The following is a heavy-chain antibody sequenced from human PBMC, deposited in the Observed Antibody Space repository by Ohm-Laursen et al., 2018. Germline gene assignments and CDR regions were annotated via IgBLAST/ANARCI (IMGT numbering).Heavy chain of an antibody. J-gene: IGHJ4*02. CDR3: AKDGPGYSSSWTGGFDY. D-gene: IGHD6-13*01. CDR1: GFTFDDYA. Sequence: RSLRLSCAASGFTFDDYAMHWVRQAPGKGLEWVSGISWNSGSIGYADSVKGRFTISRDNAKNSLYLQMNSLRAEDTALYYCAKDGPGYSSSWTGGFDYWGQGTLVTVSS. CDR2: ISWNSGSI. V-gene: IGHV3-9*01.